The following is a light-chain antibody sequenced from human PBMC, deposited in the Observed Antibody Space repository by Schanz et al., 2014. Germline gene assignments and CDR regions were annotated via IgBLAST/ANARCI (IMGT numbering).Light chain of an antibody. J-gene: IGKJ3*01. CDR3: QHYGSPPLT. Sequence: EIVLTQSPGTLSLSPGERAPLSCRASQSVSSSFLAWYQQKPGQAPRLLIYGASSRATGVPDRFSGSGSGTDFTLTISRLEPEDSAVYYCQHYGSPPLTFGPGTTVYIK. CDR2: GAS. V-gene: IGKV3-20*01. CDR1: QSVSSSF.